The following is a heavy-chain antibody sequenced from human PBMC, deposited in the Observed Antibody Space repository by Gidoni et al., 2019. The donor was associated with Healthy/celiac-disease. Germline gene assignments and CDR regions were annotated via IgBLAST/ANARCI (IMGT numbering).Heavy chain of an antibody. CDR2: ISSSSSYI. V-gene: IGHV3-21*01. D-gene: IGHD4-17*01. Sequence: EVQLVESGGGLVKPGGSLRLSCAASGFTFSSYSMNWVRQAPGKGLEWVSSISSSSSYIYYADSVKCRFTISRDNAKNSLYLQMNSLRAEDTAVYYCARAGGSATDYYYYGMDVWGQGTTVTVSS. CDR3: ARAGGSATDYYYYGMDV. CDR1: GFTFSSYS. J-gene: IGHJ6*02.